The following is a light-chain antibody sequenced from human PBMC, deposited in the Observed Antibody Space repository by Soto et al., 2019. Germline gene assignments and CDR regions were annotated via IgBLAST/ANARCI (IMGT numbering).Light chain of an antibody. CDR1: QSISDW. CDR2: RAS. CDR3: QQYHIYSWT. J-gene: IGKJ1*01. V-gene: IGKV1-5*03. Sequence: DIQMTQSPSTLSASVGDRVTISCRASQSISDWLAWYQQKPGKAPRLLIYRASTLQSGVPSRFRGSGSGTEFTLTIRDLQPDDFATYYCQQYHIYSWTFGQGTTVGIK.